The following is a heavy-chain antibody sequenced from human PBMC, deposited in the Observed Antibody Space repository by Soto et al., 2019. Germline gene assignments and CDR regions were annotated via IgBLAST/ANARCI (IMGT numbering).Heavy chain of an antibody. V-gene: IGHV1-69*13. D-gene: IGHD4-17*01. CDR2: IIPIFGTA. CDR1: GGTFSSYA. CDR3: ASSTVVTPQDAFDI. J-gene: IGHJ3*02. Sequence: ASVKVSCKASGGTFSSYAISWVRQAPGQGLEWMGGIIPIFGTANYAQKFQGRVTLTADESTSTAYMELRSLRSEDTAVYYCASSTVVTPQDAFDIWGQGTMVTVSS.